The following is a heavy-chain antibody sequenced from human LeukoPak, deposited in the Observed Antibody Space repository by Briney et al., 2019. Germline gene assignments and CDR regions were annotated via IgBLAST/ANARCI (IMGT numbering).Heavy chain of an antibody. CDR3: ARKVRYYYDSSGYYPVDY. CDR2: IKQDGSEK. V-gene: IGHV3-7*01. CDR1: GFTFSSYW. D-gene: IGHD3-22*01. J-gene: IGHJ4*02. Sequence: GGSLRLSCAASGFTFSSYWMSWVRQAPGKGLEWVANIKQDGSEKYYVDSVKGRFTISRDNAKNSLYLQMNSLRAEDTAVYYCARKVRYYYDSSGYYPVDYWGQGTLVTVSS.